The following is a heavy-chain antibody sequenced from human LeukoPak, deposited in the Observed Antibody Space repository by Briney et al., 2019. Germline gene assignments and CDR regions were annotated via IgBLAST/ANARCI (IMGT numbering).Heavy chain of an antibody. V-gene: IGHV3-23*01. Sequence: PGGSLGLSCAASGFTFSTYAMSWVRQARGKGLEWVSAISGSGGRSYYADSVKGRFTISRDNSKNTLYLQMNSLRADDTAVYYCAKSHASGSSWFVSNDYWGQGTLVTVSS. J-gene: IGHJ4*02. CDR3: AKSHASGSSWFVSNDY. CDR2: ISGSGGRS. CDR1: GFTFSTYA. D-gene: IGHD6-13*01.